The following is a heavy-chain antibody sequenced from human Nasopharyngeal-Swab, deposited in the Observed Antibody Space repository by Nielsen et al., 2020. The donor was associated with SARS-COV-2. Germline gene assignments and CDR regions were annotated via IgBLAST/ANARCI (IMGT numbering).Heavy chain of an antibody. Sequence: GESPKISCAASGFTFSSYAMSWVRQAPGKGLEWVSGITASGGKTYYADSVKGRFTLSRDSSKSTLYLQMSSLRAEDTAVYYCAKGSYYPSYYFDYWGQGALVSVSS. CDR3: AKGSYYPSYYFDY. J-gene: IGHJ4*02. D-gene: IGHD1-26*01. CDR1: GFTFSSYA. V-gene: IGHV3-23*01. CDR2: ITASGGKT.